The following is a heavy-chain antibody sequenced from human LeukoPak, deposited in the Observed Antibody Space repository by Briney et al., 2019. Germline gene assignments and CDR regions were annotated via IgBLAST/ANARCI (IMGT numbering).Heavy chain of an antibody. V-gene: IGHV3-53*01. Sequence: GRSLRLSCAASGFTVSSNYMSWVRQAPGKGLEWVSVIYSGGSTYYADSVKGRFTISRDNSKNTLYLQMNSLRAEDTAVYYCARETAGTIGYYYYGMDVWGQGTTVTVSS. D-gene: IGHD6-19*01. CDR3: ARETAGTIGYYYYGMDV. CDR1: GFTVSSNY. J-gene: IGHJ6*02. CDR2: IYSGGST.